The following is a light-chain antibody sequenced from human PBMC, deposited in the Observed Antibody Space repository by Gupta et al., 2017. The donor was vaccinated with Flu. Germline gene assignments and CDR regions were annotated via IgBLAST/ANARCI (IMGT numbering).Light chain of an antibody. V-gene: IGKV1D-12*01. CDR2: AAS. CDR1: QGVSNG. Sequence: DIQMAQSPSSVSASVGDRVIISCRASQGVSNGLAWYQQKPGEAPKLLIYAASTLQNGVPSRFSGSGFGTDFSLTINSLQPDDSATYYCQQANTFPLTFGGGTKVEIK. J-gene: IGKJ4*01. CDR3: QQANTFPLT.